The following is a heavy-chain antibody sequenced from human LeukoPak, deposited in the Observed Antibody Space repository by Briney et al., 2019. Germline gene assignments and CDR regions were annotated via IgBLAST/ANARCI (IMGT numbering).Heavy chain of an antibody. CDR2: VSGSGAST. CDR1: GFTFSNYD. V-gene: IGHV3-23*01. J-gene: IGHJ5*02. CDR3: ANHDYGDYVSWFDP. D-gene: IGHD4-17*01. Sequence: PGGSLRLSRAASGFTFSNYDMNWVRQAPGKGLEWVSTVSGSGASTYYADSVKGRFTISRDNSKNTLYLQMNSLRAEDTAVYYCANHDYGDYVSWFDPWGQGTLVTVSS.